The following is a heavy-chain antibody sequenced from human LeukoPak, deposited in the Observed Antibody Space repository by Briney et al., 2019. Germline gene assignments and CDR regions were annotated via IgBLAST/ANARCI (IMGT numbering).Heavy chain of an antibody. CDR3: ARDDRYRSGSNWFDP. CDR2: ISNDGRTI. CDR1: GFSFSDYY. V-gene: IGHV3-11*01. J-gene: IGHJ5*02. D-gene: IGHD6-25*01. Sequence: GGSLRLSCAASGFSFSDYYMSWIRQAPGKGLEWLSFISNDGRTIYYADSVKGRFTISRDNAKKFLYLDMNNLRADDTAMYYCARDDRYRSGSNWFDPWGQGTLVTVSS.